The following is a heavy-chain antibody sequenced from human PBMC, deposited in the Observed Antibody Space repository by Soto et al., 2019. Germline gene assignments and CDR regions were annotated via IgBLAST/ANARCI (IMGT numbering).Heavy chain of an antibody. CDR2: IWYDGSNK. CDR3: ARDKRITMVRGVTYYYGMDV. CDR1: GFTFSSYG. D-gene: IGHD3-10*01. V-gene: IGHV3-33*01. J-gene: IGHJ6*02. Sequence: VQLVESGGGVVQPGRSLRLSCAASGFTFSSYGMHWVRQAPGKGLEWVAVIWYDGSNKYYADSVKGRFTISRDNSKNTLYLQMNSLRAEDTAVYYCARDKRITMVRGVTYYYGMDVWGQGTTVTVSS.